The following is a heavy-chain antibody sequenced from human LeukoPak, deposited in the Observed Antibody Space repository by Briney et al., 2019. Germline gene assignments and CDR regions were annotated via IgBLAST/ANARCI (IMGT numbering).Heavy chain of an antibody. J-gene: IGHJ3*02. CDR1: GFTFSSYS. CDR3: ASLGWYDAFDI. D-gene: IGHD6-19*01. Sequence: GGSLRLSCAASGFTFSSYSMNWVRQAPGKGLEWVSSISSSSYIYYADSVKGRFTISGDNAKNSLYLQMNSLRAEDTAVYYCASLGWYDAFDIWGQGTMVTVSS. V-gene: IGHV3-21*01. CDR2: ISSSSYI.